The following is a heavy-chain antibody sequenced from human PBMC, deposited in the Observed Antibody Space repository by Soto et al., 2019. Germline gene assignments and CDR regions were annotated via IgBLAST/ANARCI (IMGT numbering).Heavy chain of an antibody. CDR3: AQVSRYDDSSVDLY. D-gene: IGHD3-22*01. Sequence: EVQLLESGGGLVQPGGSLRLSCAASVFTFSSFAMSWVRQSPGKGLEWVSAITSRDSSTYYADSVKGRFTISRDNSKNTLYLQMNSLRVEDTAVYYCAQVSRYDDSSVDLYWGQGTLVTVSS. CDR2: ITSRDSST. V-gene: IGHV3-23*01. J-gene: IGHJ4*02. CDR1: VFTFSSFA.